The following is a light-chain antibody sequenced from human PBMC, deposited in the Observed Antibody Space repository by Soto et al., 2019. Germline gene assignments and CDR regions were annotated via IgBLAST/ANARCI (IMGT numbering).Light chain of an antibody. J-gene: IGLJ2*01. V-gene: IGLV1-44*01. CDR2: NDN. CDR3: AAWDGSLNVVL. Sequence: QSLLTQPSSASGTPGQTVTISCSGTSSNIGTNTVNWYRQVPGTAPKLLIFNDNVRPSGVPGRFSGSRSGTSASLAISGLQSEDEADYYCAAWDGSLNVVLLGGGTQLTVL. CDR1: SSNIGTNT.